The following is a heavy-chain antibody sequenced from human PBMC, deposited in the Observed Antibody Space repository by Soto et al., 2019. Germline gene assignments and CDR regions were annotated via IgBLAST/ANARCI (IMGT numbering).Heavy chain of an antibody. V-gene: IGHV3-49*04. J-gene: IGHJ6*02. D-gene: IGHD2-8*01. Sequence: GGSLRLSCTASGFTFGDYAMSWVRQAPGKGLEWVGFIRSKAYGGTTEYAASVKGRFTISRDDSKSIAYLQMNRLKTEDTAVYYCTRAIMYDIPDVWGQGTTVTVSS. CDR3: TRAIMYDIPDV. CDR1: GFTFGDYA. CDR2: IRSKAYGGTT.